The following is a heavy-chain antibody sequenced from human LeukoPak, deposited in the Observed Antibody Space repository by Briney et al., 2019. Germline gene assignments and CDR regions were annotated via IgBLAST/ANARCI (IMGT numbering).Heavy chain of an antibody. CDR2: ISSSGSTM. CDR1: GFTFSDYY. V-gene: IGHV3-11*04. Sequence: GGSLRLSCAASGFTFSDYYMSWIRQAPGKGLEWVSYISSSGSTMYYADSVKGRFTISRDNAKNSLYLQMNSLRAEDTSVYYCARDPRDGYNYYSYWGQGTLVTVSS. J-gene: IGHJ4*02. CDR3: ARDPRDGYNYYSY. D-gene: IGHD5-24*01.